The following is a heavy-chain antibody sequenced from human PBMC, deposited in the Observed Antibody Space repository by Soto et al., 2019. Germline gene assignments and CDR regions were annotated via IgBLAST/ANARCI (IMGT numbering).Heavy chain of an antibody. CDR2: IFSNDEK. CDR1: GFSLSNARMG. D-gene: IGHD6-19*01. J-gene: IGHJ2*01. Sequence: QVTLKESGPVLVKPTETLTLTCTVSGFSLSNARMGVSWIRQPPGKALEWLAHIFSNDEKSYSTSLKSRLTTSKDTSKSQVVLTMTTMHPVDTATYYRARPYSSGPYRSVDLWGRGTLVTVSS. CDR3: ARPYSSGPYRSVDL. V-gene: IGHV2-26*01.